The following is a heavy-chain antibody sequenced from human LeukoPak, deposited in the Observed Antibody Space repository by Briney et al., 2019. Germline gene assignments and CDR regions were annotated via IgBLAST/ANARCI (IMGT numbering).Heavy chain of an antibody. CDR3: ARDFENAGQFAGIAAAGDFDY. Sequence: ASVKVSCNASGYTFTGYYMDWVRQAPGQGLEWMGWINPNSGGGNYAQKFQVRVSMTRDTAISTAYIDLSRQSLDDTAAAYCARDFENAGQFAGIAAAGDFDYGGQGTLVTVSS. D-gene: IGHD6-13*01. J-gene: IGHJ4*02. CDR2: INPNSGGG. V-gene: IGHV1-2*02. CDR1: GYTFTGYY.